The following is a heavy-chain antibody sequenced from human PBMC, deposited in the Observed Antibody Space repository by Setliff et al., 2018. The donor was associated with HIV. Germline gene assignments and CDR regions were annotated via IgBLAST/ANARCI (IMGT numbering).Heavy chain of an antibody. CDR1: GGSFSGYY. V-gene: IGHV4-34*01. D-gene: IGHD6-13*01. J-gene: IGHJ6*03. Sequence: SETLSLTCAVYGGSFSGYYWGWIRQPPGKGLEWVGSIYHSGTTYYNPSLNSRVTISVDTSKNQFSLRLSSVTAADTAVYYCVRVSCSSWYSIPRNYYYSMDVWGEGTTVTVSS. CDR3: VRVSCSSWYSIPRNYYYSMDV. CDR2: IYHSGTT.